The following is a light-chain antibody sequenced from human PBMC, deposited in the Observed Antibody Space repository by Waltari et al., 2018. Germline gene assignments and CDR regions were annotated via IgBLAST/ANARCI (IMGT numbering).Light chain of an antibody. J-gene: IGKJ4*01. CDR1: QSVSSSY. CDR3: QQYGSSPLT. CDR2: GAS. Sequence: EIVLTQSPGTLSLSPGERATLSCRASQSVSSSYLAWYQQNPGQAPRRLIYGASSRATGIPDRFSGSGSGTDFTLTISRLEPEDFAVYYCQQYGSSPLTFGGGTKVEIK. V-gene: IGKV3-20*01.